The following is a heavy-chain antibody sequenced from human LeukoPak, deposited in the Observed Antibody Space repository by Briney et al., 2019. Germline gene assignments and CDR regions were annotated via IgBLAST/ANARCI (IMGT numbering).Heavy chain of an antibody. CDR3: ARFSGAPFDY. Sequence: GGSLRLPCAASGFSFTGYWMSWVRQAPGKGLEWLANIKEDGSETNYVESVKGRLTISRDNAKNSLYLQMNSLRDEDTAIYYCARFSGAPFDYWGQGTLVTVSS. CDR2: IKEDGSET. V-gene: IGHV3-7*02. CDR1: GFSFTGYW. J-gene: IGHJ4*02. D-gene: IGHD7-27*01.